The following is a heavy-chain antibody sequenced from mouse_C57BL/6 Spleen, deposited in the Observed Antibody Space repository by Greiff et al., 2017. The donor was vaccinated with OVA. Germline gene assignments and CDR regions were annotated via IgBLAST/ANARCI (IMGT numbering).Heavy chain of an antibody. D-gene: IGHD1-1*01. V-gene: IGHV5-9-1*02. CDR1: GFTFSSYA. J-gene: IGHJ1*03. Sequence: EVKVEESGAGLVKPGGSLKLSCAASGFTFSSYAMSWVRQTPEKRLEWVAYISSGGDYIYYADTVKGRFTITRDNARNTLYLQMSSLKSEDTTMYYCKSGRPYCYGSSHHWYLDDWGTGTTVTVSS. CDR2: ISSGGDYI. CDR3: KSGRPYCYGSSHHWYLDD.